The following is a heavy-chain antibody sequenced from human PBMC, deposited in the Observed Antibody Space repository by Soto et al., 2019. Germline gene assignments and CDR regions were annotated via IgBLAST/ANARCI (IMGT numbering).Heavy chain of an antibody. CDR3: ARHVLEWPLWGMDV. CDR2: IYYSGST. V-gene: IGHV4-39*01. J-gene: IGHJ6*02. D-gene: IGHD3-3*01. Sequence: SETLSLTCTVSGGSISSSSYYWGWIRQPPGKGLEWIGSIYYSGSTYYNPFLKSRVTISVDTSKNQFSLKLSSVTAADTAVYYCARHVLEWPLWGMDVWGQGTTVTVSS. CDR1: GGSISSSSYY.